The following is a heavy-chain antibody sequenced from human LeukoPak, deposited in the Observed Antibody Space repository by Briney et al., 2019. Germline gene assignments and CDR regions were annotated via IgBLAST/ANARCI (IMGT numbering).Heavy chain of an antibody. D-gene: IGHD3-22*01. Sequence: ASVKVSCKASGYTFTSYGISWVRQAPGQGLEWMGWISAYNGNTNYAQKLQGRVTMTTDTSTSAAYMELRSLRSDDTAVYYCARDSWTMIVVPKGELFDYWGQGTLVTVSS. CDR2: ISAYNGNT. CDR3: ARDSWTMIVVPKGELFDY. J-gene: IGHJ4*02. V-gene: IGHV1-18*01. CDR1: GYTFTSYG.